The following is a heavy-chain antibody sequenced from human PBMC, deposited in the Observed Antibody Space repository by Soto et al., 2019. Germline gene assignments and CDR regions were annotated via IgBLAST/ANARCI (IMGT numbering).Heavy chain of an antibody. CDR3: ARDRSQYSSGGEDY. CDR1: GFTFSSYW. Sequence: GGSLRLSCAASGFTFSSYWMSWVRQAPGKGLEWVANIKQDGGEKYYVDSVKGRFTISRDNAKNSLYLQMNGLRAEDTAVYYCARDRSQYSSGGEDYWGQGTLVTVSS. CDR2: IKQDGGEK. J-gene: IGHJ4*02. V-gene: IGHV3-7*01. D-gene: IGHD6-19*01.